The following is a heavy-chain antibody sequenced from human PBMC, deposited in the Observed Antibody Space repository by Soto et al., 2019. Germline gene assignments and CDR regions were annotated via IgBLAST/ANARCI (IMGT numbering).Heavy chain of an antibody. CDR1: GFAFSSHV. V-gene: IGHV3-30*18. Sequence: QVQLVESGGGVVQPGRPLRLSCAASGFAFSSHVMHWVRQVPGKGLEWVARISHDGSVTSYIDSVKGRFSISRDNSRNTQYLQMDSLRPEDTALYYCAKDLPNAWAFDSWGQGVLVTVFS. D-gene: IGHD7-27*01. CDR2: ISHDGSVT. CDR3: AKDLPNAWAFDS. J-gene: IGHJ5*01.